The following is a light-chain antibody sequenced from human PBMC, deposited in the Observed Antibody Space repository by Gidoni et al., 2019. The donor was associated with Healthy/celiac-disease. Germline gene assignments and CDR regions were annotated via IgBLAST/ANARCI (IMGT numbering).Light chain of an antibody. CDR3: QQYGSSPQT. Sequence: EIVLTQSPGTRSLSPGERATLSCRASQSVSSSYLAWYQQKPGPAPRLLIYGASSRATGLPDRFSGSGSGTDFTLTISRLEPEDFAVYYCQQYGSSPQTFGGGTKVEIK. J-gene: IGKJ4*01. CDR1: QSVSSSY. V-gene: IGKV3-20*01. CDR2: GAS.